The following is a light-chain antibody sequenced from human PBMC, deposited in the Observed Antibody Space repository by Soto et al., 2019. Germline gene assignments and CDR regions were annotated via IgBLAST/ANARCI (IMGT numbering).Light chain of an antibody. J-gene: IGKJ1*01. Sequence: AILMTQSPSSLSASTGDRVTITCGASQGISSYLAWYQQKPGKAPKPLIYAASTLQSGVPSRFRGSGSGTDLTITISCLQSEDFATYYCQQYYSYTPTFGQGTQVDI. CDR3: QQYYSYTPT. CDR2: AAS. CDR1: QGISSY. V-gene: IGKV1-8*01.